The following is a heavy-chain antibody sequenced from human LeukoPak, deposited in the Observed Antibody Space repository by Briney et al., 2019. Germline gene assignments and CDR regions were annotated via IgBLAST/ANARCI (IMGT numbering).Heavy chain of an antibody. CDR3: ARQAMVGATNPYNWFDP. CDR1: GYNFTNYW. Sequence: GESLKISCKGSGYNFTNYWIGWVRQMPGKGLEWMGILYPDDSDTRYSPSFQGQVTMSADKSISTAYLQWSSLKASDTAMYYCARQAMVGATNPYNWFDPWGQGTLVTVSS. J-gene: IGHJ5*02. CDR2: LYPDDSDT. D-gene: IGHD1-26*01. V-gene: IGHV5-51*01.